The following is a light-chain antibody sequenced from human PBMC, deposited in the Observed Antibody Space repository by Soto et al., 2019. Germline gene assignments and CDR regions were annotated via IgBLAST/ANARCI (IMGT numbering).Light chain of an antibody. J-gene: IGKJ3*01. CDR1: QSISNY. CDR3: QQYDILPLT. V-gene: IGKV1-33*01. CDR2: DVS. Sequence: DIQMTQSPSSLSASVGDRVTITCRASQSISNYLNWYQQKPGKAPKLLIYDVSNLAAGVPSRFSGSGSGTHFTFTITNLQPEDAATYYCQQYDILPLTFGPGTKVDIK.